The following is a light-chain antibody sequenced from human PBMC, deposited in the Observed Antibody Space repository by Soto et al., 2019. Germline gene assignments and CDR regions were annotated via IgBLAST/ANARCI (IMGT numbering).Light chain of an antibody. CDR3: QQRGTWPPFT. Sequence: EIVVTQSPATLSLSPGERATLSCSASRNIRNHLAWYQHKFGESPRFLISDASNRATGVPVRFSGSASGTDFTLAISRLEHEDLAVYYCQQRGTWPPFTSGPGTKVEIK. V-gene: IGKV3-11*01. J-gene: IGKJ3*01. CDR1: RNIRNH. CDR2: DAS.